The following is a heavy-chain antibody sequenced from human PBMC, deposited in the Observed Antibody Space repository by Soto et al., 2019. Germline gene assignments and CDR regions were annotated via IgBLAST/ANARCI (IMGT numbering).Heavy chain of an antibody. CDR1: GFTFSSYA. D-gene: IGHD2-2*01. CDR3: ARDMVPAAAPYYYYGMGV. Sequence: QVQLVESGGGVVQPGRSLRLSCAASGFTFSSYAMHWVRQAPGKGLEWVAVISYDGSNKYYADSVKGRFTISRDNSKNTLYLQMNSLRAEDTAVYYCARDMVPAAAPYYYYGMGVWGRGTTVTVS. V-gene: IGHV3-30-3*01. J-gene: IGHJ6*02. CDR2: ISYDGSNK.